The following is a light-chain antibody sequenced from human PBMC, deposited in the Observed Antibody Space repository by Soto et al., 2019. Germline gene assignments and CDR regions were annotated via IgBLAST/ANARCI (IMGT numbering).Light chain of an antibody. CDR3: TSYTSSGTYV. CDR2: DVS. V-gene: IGLV2-14*01. Sequence: QSALTQPASVSGSPGQSITISCTGTSSDVGGYNYVSWHQQHPGKAPKLTIYDVSSRPSGVSNRFSASKSGNTASLTISGLQAEDEADYYCTSYTSSGTYVFGTGTKLTVL. CDR1: SSDVGGYNY. J-gene: IGLJ1*01.